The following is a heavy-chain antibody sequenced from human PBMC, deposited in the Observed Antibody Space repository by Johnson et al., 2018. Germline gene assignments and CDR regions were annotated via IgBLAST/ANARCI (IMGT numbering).Heavy chain of an antibody. CDR2: IYYSGST. CDR1: GGSISSYY. Sequence: QVQLQESGPGLVKPSETLSLTCTVSGGSISSYYWSWIRQPPGKGLEWIGYIYYSGSTNYNPSLKSRVTISVDTSKNQFSLKLSSVTAADTAVYDCAGDRVTWAFDIWGQGTMVTVSS. V-gene: IGHV4-59*01. J-gene: IGHJ3*02. D-gene: IGHD2-21*02. CDR3: AGDRVTWAFDI.